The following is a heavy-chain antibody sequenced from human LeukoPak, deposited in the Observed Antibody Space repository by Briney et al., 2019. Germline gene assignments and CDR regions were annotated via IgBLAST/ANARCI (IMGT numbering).Heavy chain of an antibody. CDR3: AKGRVVATITNWFDP. J-gene: IGHJ5*02. CDR2: ISGSGGST. D-gene: IGHD5-12*01. Sequence: GGSLRLSCAAPGFTFSSYAMSWVRQAPGKGLEWVSAISGSGGSTYYADSVKGRFTISRDNSKNTLYLQMNSLRAEDTAVYYCAKGRVVATITNWFDPWGQGTLVTVSS. V-gene: IGHV3-23*01. CDR1: GFTFSSYA.